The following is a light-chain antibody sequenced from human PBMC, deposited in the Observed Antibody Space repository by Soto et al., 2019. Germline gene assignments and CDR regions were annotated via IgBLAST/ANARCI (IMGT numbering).Light chain of an antibody. CDR1: QSVSSSY. V-gene: IGKV3-20*01. Sequence: EIVLTQSPATLALSPGERAALSCRASQSVSSSYLAWYQQKPGQAPRLLIYASSIRATGIPDRFSGSGSGTDFTLTISRLEPEDFGVYYCQHYDPSPYSFVQGTKVEIK. CDR2: ASS. J-gene: IGKJ2*01. CDR3: QHYDPSPYS.